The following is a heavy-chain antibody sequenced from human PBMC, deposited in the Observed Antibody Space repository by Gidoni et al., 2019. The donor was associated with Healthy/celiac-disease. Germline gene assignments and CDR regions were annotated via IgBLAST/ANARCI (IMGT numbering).Heavy chain of an antibody. Sequence: QLQLQESGSGLVKPSQTLSLTCAVSGGSISSGGYSWSWIRQPPGKGLELIGYIYHSGSTYYNPSLKSRVTISVDRSKNQFSLKLSSVTAADTAVYYCARDPSGDILTGGAFDIWGQGTMVTVSS. V-gene: IGHV4-30-2*01. D-gene: IGHD3-9*01. CDR2: IYHSGST. CDR1: GGSISSGGYS. J-gene: IGHJ3*02. CDR3: ARDPSGDILTGGAFDI.